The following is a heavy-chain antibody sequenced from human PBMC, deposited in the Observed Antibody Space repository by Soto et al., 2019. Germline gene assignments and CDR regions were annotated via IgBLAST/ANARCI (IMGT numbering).Heavy chain of an antibody. CDR2: IYWDDDK. Sequence: QITLKESGPTLVKPTQTLTLTCTISGFSLSTTGVGVGWIRQPPGKALEWLALIYWDDDKRYSPYLKSRLTITKDTSKKLVVLTMTNMDPVDTATYYCALARYSNFDYWGQGTLVTVSS. CDR3: ALARYSNFDY. CDR1: GFSLSTTGVG. J-gene: IGHJ4*02. V-gene: IGHV2-5*02. D-gene: IGHD4-4*01.